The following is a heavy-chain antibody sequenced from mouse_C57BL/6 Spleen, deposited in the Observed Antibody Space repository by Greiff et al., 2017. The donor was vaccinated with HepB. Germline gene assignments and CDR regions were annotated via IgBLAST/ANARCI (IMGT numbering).Heavy chain of an antibody. CDR3: ARRGLGRVFAY. D-gene: IGHD4-1*01. V-gene: IGHV1-50*01. Sequence: VQLQESGAELVKPGASVKLSCKASGYTFTSYWMQWVKQRPGQGLEWIGEIDPSDSYTNYNQKFKGKATLTVDTSSSTAYMQLSSLTSEDSAVYYCARRGLGRVFAYWGQGTLVTVSA. CDR2: IDPSDSYT. CDR1: GYTFTSYW. J-gene: IGHJ3*01.